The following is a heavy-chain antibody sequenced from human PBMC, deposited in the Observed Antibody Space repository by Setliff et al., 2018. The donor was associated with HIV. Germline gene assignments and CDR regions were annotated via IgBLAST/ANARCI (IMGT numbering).Heavy chain of an antibody. Sequence: SETLSLTCTVSGGSISSGSFYWSWIRQPAGKGLEWIGRIFASGSTFYNPSLKGRVTISIDASRNHFSLKLTSLTATDTAVYYCARVQMAYAAFDVWGQGTMVTVSS. CDR1: GGSISSGSFY. D-gene: IGHD4-17*01. J-gene: IGHJ3*01. CDR3: ARVQMAYAAFDV. V-gene: IGHV4-61*02. CDR2: IFASGST.